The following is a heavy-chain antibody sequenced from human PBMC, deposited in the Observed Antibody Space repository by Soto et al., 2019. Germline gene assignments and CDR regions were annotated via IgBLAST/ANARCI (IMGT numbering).Heavy chain of an antibody. CDR2: IHHSGST. D-gene: IGHD3-3*01. CDR1: GYPISSGYY. J-gene: IGHJ4*02. Sequence: LSLTCAVSGYPISSGYYWGWIRQPPGKGLEWIGIIHHSGSTYYNPSLRSRVTISRDNSKNTLYLQMDSLRVEDTAVYYCAKSQRFLEYLSPYFDYWGQGTLVTVSS. CDR3: AKSQRFLEYLSPYFDY. V-gene: IGHV4-38-2*01.